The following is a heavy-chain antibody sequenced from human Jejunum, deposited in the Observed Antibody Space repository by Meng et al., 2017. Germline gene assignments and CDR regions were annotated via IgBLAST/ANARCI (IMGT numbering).Heavy chain of an antibody. CDR2: IVPVLGRA. Sequence: SVKVSCKASGVTFSSDSITWVRQAPGRGLEWMGGIVPVLGRANYAQKFQGRITITADRSTSTSFLELSSLRSDDTAVYYCATEKQFYFYDSGFTSVTYCFDSWGQGTLVTVSS. CDR1: GVTFSSDS. CDR3: ATEKQFYFYDSGFTSVTYCFDS. D-gene: IGHD3-22*01. J-gene: IGHJ4*02. V-gene: IGHV1-69*06.